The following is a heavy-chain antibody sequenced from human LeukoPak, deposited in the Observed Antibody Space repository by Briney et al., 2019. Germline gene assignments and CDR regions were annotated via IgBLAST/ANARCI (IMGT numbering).Heavy chain of an antibody. J-gene: IGHJ3*02. CDR1: GLTFSTYW. D-gene: IGHD6-13*01. V-gene: IGHV3-7*01. CDR3: ASRAAYSSSWSALDM. Sequence: GGSLRLSCAASGLTFSTYWMSWVRQAPGKGLEWVANIKQDGSEKYYVDSVKGRFTISRDNAKNSLYLQMDSLRAEDTAVYYCASRAAYSSSWSALDMWGQGTMPTVSS. CDR2: IKQDGSEK.